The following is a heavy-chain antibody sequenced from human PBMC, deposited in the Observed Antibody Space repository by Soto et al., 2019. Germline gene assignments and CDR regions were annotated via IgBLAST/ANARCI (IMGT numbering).Heavy chain of an antibody. V-gene: IGHV1-2*04. J-gene: IGHJ6*02. CDR1: GYIFTGYY. D-gene: IGHD6-19*01. Sequence: ASVKVSFKASGYIFTGYYMHWVRQAPGQGLEWMGWINPNSGGTNYAQKFQGWVTMTRDTSISTAYMELSRLRSDDTAVYYCARGRYSSGWYHYYGMGVWAQRTTVTVSS. CDR3: ARGRYSSGWYHYYGMGV. CDR2: INPNSGGT.